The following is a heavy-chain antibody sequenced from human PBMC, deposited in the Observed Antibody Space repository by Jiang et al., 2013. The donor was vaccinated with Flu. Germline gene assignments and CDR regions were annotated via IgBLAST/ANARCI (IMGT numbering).Heavy chain of an antibody. D-gene: IGHD3-3*01. Sequence: QSGSELKKPGASVRVSCKASGYTFTTYTMNWVRQAPGQGLEWMGWINMNTGNPTYAQGFTGRFVFSLDTSVSTAYLQISSLKGEDTAMYYCARSDTVFQVVIPKPFDYWGQGTLVTVSS. J-gene: IGHJ4*02. V-gene: IGHV7-4-1*02. CDR2: INMNTGNP. CDR3: ARSDTVFQVVIPKPFDY. CDR1: GYTFTTYT.